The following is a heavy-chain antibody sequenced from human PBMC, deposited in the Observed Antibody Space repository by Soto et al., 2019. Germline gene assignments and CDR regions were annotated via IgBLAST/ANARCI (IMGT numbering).Heavy chain of an antibody. V-gene: IGHV1-18*01. CDR3: ARDLLPPAAAGPGNMDV. J-gene: IGHJ6*03. CDR2: ISGYNDNT. D-gene: IGHD6-25*01. CDR1: GYIFSNG. Sequence: QLVQSGAEVKKPGASVKVSCKASGYIFSNGISWVRQAPGQGLEWMGWISGYNDNTHSAHKFQGRVTMTTDTSTSTAYMELRSLRSDDTAVYYCARDLLPPAAAGPGNMDVWGKGTPVTVSS.